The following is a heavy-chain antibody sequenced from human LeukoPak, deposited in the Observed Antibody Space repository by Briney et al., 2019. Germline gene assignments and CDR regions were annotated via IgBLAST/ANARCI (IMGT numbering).Heavy chain of an antibody. J-gene: IGHJ5*01. CDR1: GGSITSLF. Sequence: SETLSFTCSVSGGSITSLFWSWIRQPPGKGLEWIGYIHYSGSTNYNPSLKSRVTISPDTSKNQLFLKLNSVTAADTAVYYCARLVWLGESPGSWFDSWGQGTLVTVSS. CDR3: ARLVWLGESPGSWFDS. D-gene: IGHD3-10*01. V-gene: IGHV4-59*11. CDR2: IHYSGST.